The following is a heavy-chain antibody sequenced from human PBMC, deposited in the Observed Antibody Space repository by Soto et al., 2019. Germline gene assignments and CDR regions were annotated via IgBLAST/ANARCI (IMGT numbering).Heavy chain of an antibody. CDR3: ARRWGVVADLGDDASDI. V-gene: IGHV3-48*01. J-gene: IGHJ3*02. CDR1: GFTFSSYS. CDR2: ISSSSSTI. Sequence: EVQLVESGGGLVQPGGSLRLSCAASGFTFSSYSMNWVRQAPGKGLEWVSYISSSSSTIYYADSVKGRFTSSRDNAKNSLYLQMNSLRAEDTAVYDGARRWGVVADLGDDASDIWGQGTMVTVSS. D-gene: IGHD2-15*01.